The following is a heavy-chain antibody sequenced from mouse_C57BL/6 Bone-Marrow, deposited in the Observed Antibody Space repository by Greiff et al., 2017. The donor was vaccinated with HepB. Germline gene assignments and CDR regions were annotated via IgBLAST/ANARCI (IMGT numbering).Heavy chain of an antibody. CDR2: IDPSDSYT. CDR3: ARYYYGSSPWYFDV. J-gene: IGHJ1*03. CDR1: GYTFTSYW. D-gene: IGHD1-1*01. V-gene: IGHV1-50*01. Sequence: QVQLQQPGAELVKPGASVKLSCKASGYTFTSYWMQWVKQRPGQGLEWIGEIDPSDSYTNYNQKFKGKATLTVDTSSSTAYMQLSSLTSEDSAVYYCARYYYGSSPWYFDVWGTGTTVTVSS.